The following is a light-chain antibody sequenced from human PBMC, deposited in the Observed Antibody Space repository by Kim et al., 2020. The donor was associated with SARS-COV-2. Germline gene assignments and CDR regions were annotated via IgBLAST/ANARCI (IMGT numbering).Light chain of an antibody. CDR3: QAWDSSTNYV. CDR2: QDS. Sequence: SYELTQPPSVSVSPGQTASITCSGDKLGDKYACWYQQKPGQSPVLDIYQDSKRPSGIPERFSGSNSGNTATLTISGTQAMDEADYYCQAWDSSTNYVFGT. V-gene: IGLV3-1*01. CDR1: KLGDKY. J-gene: IGLJ1*01.